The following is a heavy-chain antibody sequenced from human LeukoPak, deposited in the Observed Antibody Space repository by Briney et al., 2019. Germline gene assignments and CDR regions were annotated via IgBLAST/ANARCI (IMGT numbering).Heavy chain of an antibody. CDR1: GFTFGDYA. D-gene: IGHD3-22*01. J-gene: IGHJ4*02. CDR3: TRYDIRLY. CDR2: IRGKPYGGTT. V-gene: IGHV3-49*03. Sequence: PGGSLRLSCSASGFTFGDYAVAWFRQAPGKGLEWVAFIRGKPYGGTTEYAASVKDRFTISRDDSKSIAYLQMNSLKTEDTAVYYCTRYDIRLYWGQGILVTVSS.